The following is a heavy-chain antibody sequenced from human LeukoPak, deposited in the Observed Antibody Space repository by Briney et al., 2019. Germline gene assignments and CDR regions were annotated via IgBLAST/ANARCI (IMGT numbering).Heavy chain of an antibody. V-gene: IGHV1-69*13. Sequence: ASVKVSCKASGGTFSSYAISWVRQVPGQGLEWVGGIIPIFGTANYAQKFQGRVTITADESTSTAYMELSSLRSEDTAVYYCARAAYGGNSDYFDYWGQGTLVTVSS. CDR1: GGTFSSYA. D-gene: IGHD4-23*01. CDR2: IIPIFGTA. CDR3: ARAAYGGNSDYFDY. J-gene: IGHJ4*02.